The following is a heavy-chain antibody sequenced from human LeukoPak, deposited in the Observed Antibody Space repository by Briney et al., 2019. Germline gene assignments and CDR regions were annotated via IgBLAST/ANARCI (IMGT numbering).Heavy chain of an antibody. J-gene: IGHJ4*02. Sequence: GGSLRLSCAASGFTFSSSAMSWVRQAPGKGLEWVSAISNNGGYTYYADSVQGRFTIPRDNSKSTLCLQMNSLRAEDTAVYYCAKQLGYCSDGSCYFPYWGQGTLVIVSS. CDR3: AKQLGYCSDGSCYFPY. CDR1: GFTFSSSA. CDR2: ISNNGGYT. V-gene: IGHV3-23*01. D-gene: IGHD2-15*01.